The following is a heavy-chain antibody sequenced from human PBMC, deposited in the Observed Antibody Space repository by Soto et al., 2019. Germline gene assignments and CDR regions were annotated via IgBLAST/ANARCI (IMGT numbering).Heavy chain of an antibody. CDR3: ASALVRGVNAGFDY. J-gene: IGHJ4*02. CDR1: GYTFTYRY. D-gene: IGHD3-10*01. Sequence: QMQLVQSGAEVKKTGSSVKVSCKASGYTFTYRYLHWVRQAPGQALEWMGWITPFNGNTNYAPKFQDRVTITRDRSMSTAYMELSSLRSEDTAMYYCASALVRGVNAGFDYWGQGTLVTVSS. CDR2: ITPFNGNT. V-gene: IGHV1-45*02.